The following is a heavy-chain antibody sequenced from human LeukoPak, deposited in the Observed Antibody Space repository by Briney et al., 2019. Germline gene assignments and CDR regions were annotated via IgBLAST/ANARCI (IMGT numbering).Heavy chain of an antibody. V-gene: IGHV1-2*02. Sequence: GASVKVSRKASGYTFTGYYIHWARQAPGQGLEWMGWINPHSGGTNYAQKFQGRVTLTRDTSISTAYMEVSRLRSDDTAVYYCARGDSNSSHFFGYFDLWGRGTLVTVSS. CDR3: ARGDSNSSHFFGYFDL. CDR2: INPHSGGT. D-gene: IGHD6-6*01. J-gene: IGHJ2*01. CDR1: GYTFTGYY.